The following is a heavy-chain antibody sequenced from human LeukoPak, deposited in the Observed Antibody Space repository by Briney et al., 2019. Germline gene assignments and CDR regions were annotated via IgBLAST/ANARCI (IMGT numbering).Heavy chain of an antibody. CDR2: IIPILGIA. V-gene: IGHV1-69*02. J-gene: IGHJ4*02. Sequence: SVKVSCKASGGTFNSYTISWVRQAPGQGLEWMGRIIPILGIANYAQKFQGRVTITADKSTSTAYMELSSLRSEDTAVYYCARISSSTPFDYWGQGTLVTVSS. CDR1: GGTFNSYT. CDR3: ARISSSTPFDY. D-gene: IGHD6-6*01.